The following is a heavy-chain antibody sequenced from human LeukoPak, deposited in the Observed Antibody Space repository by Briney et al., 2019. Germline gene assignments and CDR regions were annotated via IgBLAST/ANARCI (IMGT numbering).Heavy chain of an antibody. Sequence: ASVKASCKASGYTFTGYYMHWVRQAPGQGLEWMGWINPNSGGTNYAQKFQGRVTMTRDTSISTAYMELSRLRSDDTAVYYCARGRRTTVTTTPYYYYYMDVWGKGTTVTVSS. D-gene: IGHD4-17*01. J-gene: IGHJ6*03. CDR2: INPNSGGT. V-gene: IGHV1-2*02. CDR3: ARGRRTTVTTTPYYYYYMDV. CDR1: GYTFTGYY.